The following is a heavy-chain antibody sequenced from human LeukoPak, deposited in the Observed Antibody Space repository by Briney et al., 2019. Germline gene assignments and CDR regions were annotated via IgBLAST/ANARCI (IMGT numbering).Heavy chain of an antibody. CDR1: GYNFTNHW. CDR2: IYPGDSDT. J-gene: IGHJ6*03. Sequence: GESLKISCKGSGYNFTNHWIGWVRQMPGKGLEWMGIIYPGDSDTRYSPSFQGQVTISADKSISTAYLQWSSLKASDTAMYYCARHSLKYYYGPGRDYQYYYYYMDVWGKGTTVTVSS. V-gene: IGHV5-51*01. CDR3: ARHSLKYYYGPGRDYQYYYYYMDV. D-gene: IGHD3-10*01.